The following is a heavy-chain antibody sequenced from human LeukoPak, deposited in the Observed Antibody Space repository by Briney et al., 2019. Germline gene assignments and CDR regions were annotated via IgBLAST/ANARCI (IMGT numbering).Heavy chain of an antibody. V-gene: IGHV3-30*18. J-gene: IGHJ4*02. Sequence: GGSLRLSCAASGFTFSSYGMHWVRQAPGKGLEWVAVISYDGSNEYYADSVKGRFAISRDNSKNTLYLQMNSLRAEDTAVYYCAKDLSSGWCDYWGQGTLVTVSS. CDR2: ISYDGSNE. CDR3: AKDLSSGWCDY. D-gene: IGHD6-19*01. CDR1: GFTFSSYG.